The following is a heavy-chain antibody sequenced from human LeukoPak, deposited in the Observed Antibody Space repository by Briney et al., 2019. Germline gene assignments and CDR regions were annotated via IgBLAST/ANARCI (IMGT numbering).Heavy chain of an antibody. D-gene: IGHD3-10*01. CDR2: ISFDGSQK. CDR1: GFTFSNYG. CDR3: SKDLTSDFGGDLDP. J-gene: IGHJ5*02. V-gene: IGHV3-30*02. Sequence: PGGSLRLSCAASGFTFSNYGMHWVRQAPGKGLEWVALISFDGSQKYYGDSVKGRFTISRDNSKSTVYLQMNSPRVEDAAVYFCSKDLTSDFGGDLDPWGQGTLVTVSS.